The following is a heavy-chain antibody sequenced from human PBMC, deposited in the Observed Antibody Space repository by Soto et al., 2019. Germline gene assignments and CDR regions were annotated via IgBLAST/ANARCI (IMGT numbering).Heavy chain of an antibody. J-gene: IGHJ6*02. Sequence: GGSLRLSCAASGFTFSSYGMHWVRQAPGKGLEWVAAISYDGSNIYYADSVKGRFTISRDNSKHTLYLQMNSLRAEDTALYYCAKGRSYYYYYGVDVWGQGTTVTVSS. CDR1: GFTFSSYG. CDR2: ISYDGSNI. V-gene: IGHV3-30*18. CDR3: AKGRSYYYYYGVDV.